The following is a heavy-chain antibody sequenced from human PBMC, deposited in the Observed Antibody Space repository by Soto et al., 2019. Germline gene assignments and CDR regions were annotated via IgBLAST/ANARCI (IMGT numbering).Heavy chain of an antibody. V-gene: IGHV1-69*01. CDR2: IIPMFGTP. Sequence: QVQLVQSGAEVKKPGSSVKVSCKASGVTFNRQDMRWVRQAPGQGLEWMGGIIPMFGTPHYAEKFQDRVTITADESTGTAYLELRSLTSEATAVYYCATSKGSDGYSFDSWGPGTLVTVS. J-gene: IGHJ4*02. D-gene: IGHD5-12*01. CDR3: ATSKGSDGYSFDS. CDR1: GVTFNRQD.